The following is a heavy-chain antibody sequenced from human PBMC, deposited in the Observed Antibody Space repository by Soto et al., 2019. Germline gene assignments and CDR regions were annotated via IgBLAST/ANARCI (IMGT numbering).Heavy chain of an antibody. Sequence: PGGSLRLSCAASRFTFSSYWMSWVRQAPGKGLEWVANIKQDGSEKYYVDSVKGRFTISRDNAKNSLYLQMNSLRAEDTAVYYCARDSHYDSSGYYPDAFDIWGQGTMVTVSS. J-gene: IGHJ3*02. V-gene: IGHV3-7*01. CDR2: IKQDGSEK. CDR1: RFTFSSYW. D-gene: IGHD3-22*01. CDR3: ARDSHYDSSGYYPDAFDI.